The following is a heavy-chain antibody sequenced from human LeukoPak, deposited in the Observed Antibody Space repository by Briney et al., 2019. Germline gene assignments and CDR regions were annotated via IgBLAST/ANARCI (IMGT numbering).Heavy chain of an antibody. D-gene: IGHD3-22*01. Sequence: PSVKVSCKASGYTFTSYGISWVRQAPGQGLEWMGWISAYNGDTNYAQKLQDRVTMSTDTSTRTAYMELRSLRSDDTAVYYCASNTGSDSSGYAYWGQGTLVTVSS. CDR3: ASNTGSDSSGYAY. V-gene: IGHV1-18*01. J-gene: IGHJ4*02. CDR2: ISAYNGDT. CDR1: GYTFTSYG.